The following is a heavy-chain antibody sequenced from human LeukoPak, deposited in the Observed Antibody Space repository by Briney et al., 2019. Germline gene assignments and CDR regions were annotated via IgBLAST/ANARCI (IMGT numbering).Heavy chain of an antibody. D-gene: IGHD3-22*01. CDR2: ISGSGGST. CDR1: GFTFSFYA. J-gene: IGHJ6*02. Sequence: GGTLRLSCAASGFTFSFYAMSWVRQAPGKGLEWVSGISGSGGSTYHADSVKGRFTIPRDNSKNTLYLQMNSLRAEDTAVYFCAKGHGSNIYDYHGLDVWGQGTTVTVSS. V-gene: IGHV3-23*01. CDR3: AKGHGSNIYDYHGLDV.